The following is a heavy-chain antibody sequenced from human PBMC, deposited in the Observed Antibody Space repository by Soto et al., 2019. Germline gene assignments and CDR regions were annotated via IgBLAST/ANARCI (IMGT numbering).Heavy chain of an antibody. CDR2: ISGSGGGT. D-gene: IGHD6-13*01. CDR1: GFTFSSYA. V-gene: IGHV3-23*01. J-gene: IGHJ6*03. CDR3: EKGHSSSWTYYYYYYMDV. Sequence: GGSLRLSCAASGFTFSSYAMSWVRQAPGKGLEWVSGISGSGGGTHYADSVKGRFTISRDNSKNTLYLQMNSLRAEDTAVYYWEKGHSSSWTYYYYYYMDVWGKGTTVTVSS.